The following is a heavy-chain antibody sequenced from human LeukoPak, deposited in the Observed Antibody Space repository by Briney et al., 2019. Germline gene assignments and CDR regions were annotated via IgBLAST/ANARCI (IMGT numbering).Heavy chain of an antibody. CDR2: INHSGST. Sequence: SETLSLTCAVYGGSFRGYYWSWIRQPPGKGLEWIGEINHSGSTNYNPSLKSRVTISVDTSKNQFSLKLSSVTAADTAVYYCAELGITMIGGVWGKGTTVTISS. CDR1: GGSFRGYY. J-gene: IGHJ6*04. D-gene: IGHD3-10*02. CDR3: AELGITMIGGV. V-gene: IGHV4-34*01.